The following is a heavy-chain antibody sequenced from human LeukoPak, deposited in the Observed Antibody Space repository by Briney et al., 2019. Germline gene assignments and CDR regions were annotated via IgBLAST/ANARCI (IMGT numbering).Heavy chain of an antibody. CDR2: IYRSGDT. V-gene: IGHV4-4*02. Sequence: SGTLSLTCAVSGGSISSTNWWTWVRQPPGKGLEWIGEIYRSGDTNYKPSLKSRVTMSVDKSKNQFSPKLNSVTAADTAVYYCARKFSGWFDYWGQGTPVTDSS. CDR3: ARKFSGWFDY. D-gene: IGHD6-19*01. CDR1: GGSISSTNW. J-gene: IGHJ4*02.